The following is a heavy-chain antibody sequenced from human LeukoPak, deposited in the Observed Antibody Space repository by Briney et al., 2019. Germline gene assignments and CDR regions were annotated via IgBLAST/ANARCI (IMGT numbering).Heavy chain of an antibody. Sequence: ASVKVSCKTSGFTFTTYTMHWVRQAPGQRLEWMGWINAANGNTQYSQKFQGRVTITADESTSTAYMELSSLRSEDTAVYYCARSGRLLWFGERSFNWFDPWGQGTPVTVSS. CDR2: INAANGNT. CDR3: ARSGRLLWFGERSFNWFDP. D-gene: IGHD3-10*01. CDR1: GFTFTTYT. J-gene: IGHJ5*02. V-gene: IGHV1-3*01.